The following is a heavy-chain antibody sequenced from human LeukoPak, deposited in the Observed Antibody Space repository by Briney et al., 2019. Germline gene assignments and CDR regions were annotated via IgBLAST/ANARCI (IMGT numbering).Heavy chain of an antibody. D-gene: IGHD2-2*01. Sequence: GGSLRLSCGASGFTFSNYVVTWVRQAPGKGLEWVSGISADGDQTFYTDSVKGRFTISRDNSMNTLFLQMDSLRPEDTAVYYFAKTIEPAAMENFDYWGRGPLVTVAS. CDR1: GFTFSNYV. V-gene: IGHV3-23*01. CDR3: AKTIEPAAMENFDY. J-gene: IGHJ4*02. CDR2: ISADGDQT.